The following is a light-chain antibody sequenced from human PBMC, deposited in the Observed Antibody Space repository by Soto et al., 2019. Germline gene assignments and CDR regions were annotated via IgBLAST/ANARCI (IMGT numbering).Light chain of an antibody. CDR1: QSVSSY. CDR3: QQRSNWPPWT. J-gene: IGKJ1*01. CDR2: DAS. V-gene: IGKV3-11*01. Sequence: EIVLTQSPATLSLSPGERATLSCRASQSVSSYLAWYQQKPGQAPRLLIYDASNRATGIPARFSGSGSGTDFPLPISRLGPEDFAVYYCQQRSNWPPWTFGQGTKVEIK.